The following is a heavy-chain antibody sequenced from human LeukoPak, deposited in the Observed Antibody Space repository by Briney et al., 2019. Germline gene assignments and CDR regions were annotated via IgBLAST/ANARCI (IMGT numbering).Heavy chain of an antibody. CDR1: GDSVSSNSVT. CDR2: TYYRSKWYS. D-gene: IGHD3-10*01. Sequence: SQTLSLTFAISGDSVSSNSVTWNWIRQSPSRGLEWLGRTYYRSKWYSEYAASVKSRITINPDTSKNQFSLQLNSVTPEDTAVYYCARRGPSRYFDLWGRGTPVTVSS. V-gene: IGHV6-1*01. CDR3: ARRGPSRYFDL. J-gene: IGHJ2*01.